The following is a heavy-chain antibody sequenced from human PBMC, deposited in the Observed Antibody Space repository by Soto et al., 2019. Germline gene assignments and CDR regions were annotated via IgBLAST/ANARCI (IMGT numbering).Heavy chain of an antibody. J-gene: IGHJ4*02. Sequence: QVQLVESGGGVVQPGRSLRLSCAASGFTFSSYAMHWVRQAPGKGLEWVAVILYDGSNTYYADSVKGRFTISRDNSKNTLYLQMNSLRAEDTAVYYCARDGGLPDYDFWSGLNFDYWGQGTLVTVSS. V-gene: IGHV3-30-3*01. CDR3: ARDGGLPDYDFWSGLNFDY. CDR1: GFTFSSYA. D-gene: IGHD3-3*01. CDR2: ILYDGSNT.